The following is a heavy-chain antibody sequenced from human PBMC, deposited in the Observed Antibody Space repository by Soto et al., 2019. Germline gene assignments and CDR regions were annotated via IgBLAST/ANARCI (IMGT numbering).Heavy chain of an antibody. CDR2: ISWDGGST. CDR1: GFTFDDYT. J-gene: IGHJ2*01. V-gene: IGHV3-43*01. D-gene: IGHD2-15*01. CDR3: AKDNSTGIVNWYFDL. Sequence: EVQLVESGGVVVQPGGSLRLSFAASGFTFDDYTMHWVRQAPGKGLEWVSLISWDGGSTYYGDSVKGRFTISRDNSKNCLYLQMNSLRTEDTALYYCAKDNSTGIVNWYFDLWGRGTLVTVSS.